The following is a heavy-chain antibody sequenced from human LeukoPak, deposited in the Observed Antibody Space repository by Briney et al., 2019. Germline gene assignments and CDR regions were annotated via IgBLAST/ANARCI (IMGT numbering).Heavy chain of an antibody. CDR3: ARDVEYGSGSFDY. V-gene: IGHV3-53*01. D-gene: IGHD3-10*01. J-gene: IGHJ4*02. CDR1: GFTFSSYA. CDR2: IYGGGST. Sequence: GGSLRLSCAASGFTFSSYAKSWVRQAPGKGLEWVSVIYGGGSTYYADSVKGRFTISRDSSKNTLFLQMNSLRAEDTAVYYCARDVEYGSGSFDYWGQGTLVTVSS.